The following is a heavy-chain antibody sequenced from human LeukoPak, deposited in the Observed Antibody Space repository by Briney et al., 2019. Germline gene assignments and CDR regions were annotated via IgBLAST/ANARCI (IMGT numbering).Heavy chain of an antibody. V-gene: IGHV4-34*01. D-gene: IGHD3-3*01. CDR3: ARHSGFLEWFTPFDY. CDR1: GGSFSGYY. CDR2: INHSGST. J-gene: IGHJ4*02. Sequence: SETLSLTCAVYGGSFSGYYWSWIRQPPGKGLEWIGEINHSGSTNYNPSLKSRVTISVDTSKNQFSLKLSSVTAADTAVYYCARHSGFLEWFTPFDYWGQGTLVTVSS.